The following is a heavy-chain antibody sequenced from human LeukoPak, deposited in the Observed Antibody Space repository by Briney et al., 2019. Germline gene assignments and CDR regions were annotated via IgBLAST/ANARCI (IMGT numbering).Heavy chain of an antibody. D-gene: IGHD3-9*01. CDR3: ARWILTGYYRPSGFDY. Sequence: SETLSLTCAVYGGSFSGYYWSWIRQPPGKGLEWIREINHSGSTNCNPSLKSRVTISVDTSKNQFSLKLSSVTAADTAVYYCARWILTGYYRPSGFDYWGQGTLVTVSS. J-gene: IGHJ4*02. CDR2: INHSGST. V-gene: IGHV4-34*01. CDR1: GGSFSGYY.